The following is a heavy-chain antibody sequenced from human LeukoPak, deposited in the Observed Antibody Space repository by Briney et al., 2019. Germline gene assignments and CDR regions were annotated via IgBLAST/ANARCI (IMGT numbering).Heavy chain of an antibody. CDR2: IYYSGST. Sequence: SETLSLTCTFSGGSISSYYWSSIRQPPGKRLEWIGYIYYSGSTNYNPCLKSRVTISVDTSKNQFSLKLTSVTAADTAVYYCARDGGPFRGVWGKGTTV. V-gene: IGHV4-59*01. D-gene: IGHD3-16*01. J-gene: IGHJ6*03. CDR3: ARDGGPFRGV. CDR1: GGSISSYY.